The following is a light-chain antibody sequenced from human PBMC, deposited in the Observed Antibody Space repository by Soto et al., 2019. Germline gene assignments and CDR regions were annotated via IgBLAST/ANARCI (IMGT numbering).Light chain of an antibody. CDR3: SSYASSSSYV. V-gene: IGLV2-14*01. CDR2: DVS. Sequence: QSALTQPASVSGSPGQSITISCTGTSSDVGGYNYVSWYQQHPDKAPKLIIYDVSNRPSGVSNRFSGSKSVNTASLTISGLQAEDEADYYCSSYASSSSYVFGTGTKVTVL. CDR1: SSDVGGYNY. J-gene: IGLJ1*01.